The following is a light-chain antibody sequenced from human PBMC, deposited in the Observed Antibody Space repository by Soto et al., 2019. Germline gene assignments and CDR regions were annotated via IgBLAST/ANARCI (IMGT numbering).Light chain of an antibody. J-gene: IGKJ4*01. Sequence: EIVMTQSPATLSVSPGERATVSCRASQSVRANVAWYQQKPDQAPRLLIYGASTRATGVPARFSGSGSGTEFTLTISSLQSEDFALYYCQQYNSWPPLTFGGGTKVEIK. CDR1: QSVRAN. CDR2: GAS. V-gene: IGKV3-15*01. CDR3: QQYNSWPPLT.